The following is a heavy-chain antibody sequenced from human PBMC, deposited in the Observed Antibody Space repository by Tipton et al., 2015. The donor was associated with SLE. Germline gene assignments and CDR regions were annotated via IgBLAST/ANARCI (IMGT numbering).Heavy chain of an antibody. D-gene: IGHD6-13*01. V-gene: IGHV3-23*01. CDR3: ARAKGVAAAVGDAFDI. CDR1: GFTFSSYA. CDR2: ISGSGGST. J-gene: IGHJ3*02. Sequence: SLRLSCAASGFTFSSYAMSWVRQAPGKGLEWVSAISGSGGSTYYADSVKGRFTISRDNSKNTLYLQMNSLRAEDTAVYYCARAKGVAAAVGDAFDIWGQGTMVTVSS.